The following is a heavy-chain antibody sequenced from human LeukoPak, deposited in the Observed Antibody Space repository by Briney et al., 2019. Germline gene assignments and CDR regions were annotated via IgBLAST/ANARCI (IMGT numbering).Heavy chain of an antibody. CDR1: GYTLTELS. V-gene: IGHV1-24*01. Sequence: VASVKVSCKVSGYTLTELSMHWVRQAPGKGLEWMGGFHPEDGETIYAQKFQGRVTMTEDTSTDTAYMELSSLRSEDTAVYYCARGRGHIVVVTGLRDAFDIWGQGTMVTVSS. CDR3: ARGRGHIVVVTGLRDAFDI. D-gene: IGHD2-21*02. CDR2: FHPEDGET. J-gene: IGHJ3*02.